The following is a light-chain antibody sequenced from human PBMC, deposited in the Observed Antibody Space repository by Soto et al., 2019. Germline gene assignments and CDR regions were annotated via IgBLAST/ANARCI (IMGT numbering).Light chain of an antibody. CDR3: QQYGSSP. CDR2: GAF. J-gene: IGKJ2*01. V-gene: IGKV3-20*01. CDR1: QSVSSSY. Sequence: EIVLTQSPGTLSLSPGGRATLSCRASQSVSSSYLAWYQQKPGQAPRLLIYGAFNRATGIPDRFSGSGSGTDFTLTISRLEPEDFAVYYCQQYGSSPFGQGTKLEIK.